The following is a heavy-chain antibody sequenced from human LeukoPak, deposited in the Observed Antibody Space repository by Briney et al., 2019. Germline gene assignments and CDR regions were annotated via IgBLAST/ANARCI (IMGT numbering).Heavy chain of an antibody. Sequence: ASVKVSCKASGYTFTSYGISWVRQAPGQGLEWMGWISAYNGNTNYAQKLQGRVTMTTDTSTSTAYMELRSLRSDDTAVYYCARGKVRRRLLWFGEWYYMDVWGKGTTVTASS. V-gene: IGHV1-18*01. CDR2: ISAYNGNT. CDR1: GYTFTSYG. CDR3: ARGKVRRRLLWFGEWYYMDV. D-gene: IGHD3-10*01. J-gene: IGHJ6*03.